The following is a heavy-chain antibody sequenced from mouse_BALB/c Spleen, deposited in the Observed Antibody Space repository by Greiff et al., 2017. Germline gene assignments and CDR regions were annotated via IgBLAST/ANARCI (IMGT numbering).Heavy chain of an antibody. D-gene: IGHD2-1*01. CDR2: INPGSGGT. J-gene: IGHJ3*01. CDR3: ARDGNYLFAY. Sequence: VQLQQSGAELVRPGTSVKVSCKASGYAFTNYLIEWVQQRPGQGLEWIGVINPGSGGTNYNEKFKGKATLTADKSSSTAYMQLSSLTSDDSAVYFCARDGNYLFAYWGQGTLVTVSA. CDR1: GYAFTNYL. V-gene: IGHV1-54*01.